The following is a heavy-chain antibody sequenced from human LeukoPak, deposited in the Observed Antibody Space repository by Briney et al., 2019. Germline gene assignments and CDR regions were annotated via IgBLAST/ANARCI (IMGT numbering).Heavy chain of an antibody. CDR3: ARDLMWGFDN. Sequence: GGSLRPSCAASGFTFSGHNMHWVRQTPGVGLEWVAIIGPDGRDQHYTDSAKGRFTISRDNSKNTLYLQLNSLRDEDTGLYFCARDLMWGFDNWGRGILVTVSS. CDR2: IGPDGRDQ. V-gene: IGHV3-30*02. CDR1: GFTFSGHN. D-gene: IGHD7-27*01. J-gene: IGHJ4*02.